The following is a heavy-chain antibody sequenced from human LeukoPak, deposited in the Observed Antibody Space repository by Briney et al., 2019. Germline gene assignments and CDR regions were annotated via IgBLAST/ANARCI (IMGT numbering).Heavy chain of an antibody. D-gene: IGHD3-22*01. CDR2: IRYDGSNK. CDR3: AKGGMIVVSWFDP. Sequence: PGGSLRLSCAASGFTFSSYGMHWVRQAPGKGLEWVAFIRYDGSNKYYADSVKGRFTISRDNSKNTLYLQMNSLRAEDTAVYYCAKGGMIVVSWFDPWGQGTLVTVSS. V-gene: IGHV3-30*02. J-gene: IGHJ5*02. CDR1: GFTFSSYG.